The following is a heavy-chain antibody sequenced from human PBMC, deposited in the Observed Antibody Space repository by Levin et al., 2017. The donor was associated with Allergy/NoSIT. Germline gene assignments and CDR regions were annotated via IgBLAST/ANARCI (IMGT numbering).Heavy chain of an antibody. CDR2: ITGSGTTT. CDR1: TFTFSSFA. V-gene: IGHV3-23*01. D-gene: IGHD3-22*01. J-gene: IGHJ5*02. Sequence: GGSLRLSCTASTFTFSSFAMTWVRQAPGQGLEWVSSITGSGTTTYYADSVKGRFTISRDNSRNTLFLQMNNLKAEDTAVYYCAQSAMITWFDPWGQGTLVTVSS. CDR3: AQSAMITWFDP.